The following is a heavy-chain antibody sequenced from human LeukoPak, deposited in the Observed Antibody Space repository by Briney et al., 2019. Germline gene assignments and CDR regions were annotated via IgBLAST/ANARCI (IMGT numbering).Heavy chain of an antibody. Sequence: ASVXXSCKXXGYTFTSYGISWVRQAPGQGLEWMGXXXXYNGNTNYAQKLQGRVTMTTDTSTSTAYMELRSLRSDDTAVYYCARGSKPNYYGSGSYLYWGQGTLVTVSS. CDR2: XXXYNGNT. J-gene: IGHJ4*02. CDR3: ARGSKPNYYGSGSYLY. V-gene: IGHV1-18*04. D-gene: IGHD3-10*01. CDR1: GYTFTSYG.